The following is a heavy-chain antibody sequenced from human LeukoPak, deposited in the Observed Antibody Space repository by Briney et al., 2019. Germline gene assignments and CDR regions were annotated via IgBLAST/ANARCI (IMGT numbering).Heavy chain of an antibody. CDR1: GGSISSYY. CDR2: IYTSGST. D-gene: IGHD6-19*01. V-gene: IGHV4-4*07. J-gene: IGHJ3*02. CDR3: VRDTGIAVAGDAFDI. Sequence: PSETLSLTCTVSGGSISSYYWSWIRQPAGKGLEWIGRIYTSGSTNYNPSLKSRVTMSVDTSKNQFSLKLSSVTAADTAVYYCVRDTGIAVAGDAFDIWGQGTMVTVSS.